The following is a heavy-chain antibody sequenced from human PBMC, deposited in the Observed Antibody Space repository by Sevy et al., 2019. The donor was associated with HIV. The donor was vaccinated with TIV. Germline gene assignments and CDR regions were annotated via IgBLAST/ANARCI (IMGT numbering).Heavy chain of an antibody. J-gene: IGHJ4*02. D-gene: IGHD5-18*01. CDR1: GYTFTGQY. Sequence: ASVKVSCKASGYTFTGQYIHWVRQAAGQGLEWMGWINPKSGDTNYAQEFQGRVTMTRDTSISTAYMELSGLKSDDTAVYYCSRDLRLRGYSYGCFDYWGQGTLVTVSS. CDR3: SRDLRLRGYSYGCFDY. V-gene: IGHV1-2*02. CDR2: INPKSGDT.